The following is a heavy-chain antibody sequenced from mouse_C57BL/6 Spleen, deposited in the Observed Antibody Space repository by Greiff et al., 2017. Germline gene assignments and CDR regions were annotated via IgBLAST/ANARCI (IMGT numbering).Heavy chain of an antibody. Sequence: QVQLKQSGAELARPGASVKLSCKASGYTFTSYGISWVKQRTGQGLEWIGEIYPRSGNTYYNEKFKGKATLTADKSSSTAYMELRSLTSEDSAVYFCARRESTAVVATNFDYWGQGTTLTVSS. D-gene: IGHD1-1*01. CDR1: GYTFTSYG. J-gene: IGHJ2*01. V-gene: IGHV1-81*01. CDR3: ARRESTAVVATNFDY. CDR2: IYPRSGNT.